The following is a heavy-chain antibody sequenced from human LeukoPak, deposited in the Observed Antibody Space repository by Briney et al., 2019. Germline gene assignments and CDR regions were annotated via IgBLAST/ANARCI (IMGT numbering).Heavy chain of an antibody. Sequence: GGSLRLSCAASGFTFSGYAMHWVRQAPGKGLEYVSAISTTGGRTYYVNSVRGRFTISRDNAKNSLYLQMNSLRAEDTAVYYCARTPGVDMGFDYWGQGTLVTVSS. J-gene: IGHJ4*02. D-gene: IGHD5-12*01. CDR1: GFTFSGYA. CDR3: ARTPGVDMGFDY. V-gene: IGHV3-64*01. CDR2: ISTTGGRT.